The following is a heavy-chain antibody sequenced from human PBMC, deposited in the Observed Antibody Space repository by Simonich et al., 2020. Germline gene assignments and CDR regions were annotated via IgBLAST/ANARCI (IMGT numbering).Heavy chain of an antibody. CDR1: GFTFSSYE. Sequence: EVQLVESGGGLVQPGGSLRLSCAASGFTFSSYEMNLVRQARGKGLEWVSYINSSGSHIYYADSVKGRFTSSREKAKNSRYLQMNSLRAEDTAVYYCARDFRLQLVEIGTYYYYGMDVWGQGTTVTVSS. V-gene: IGHV3-48*03. D-gene: IGHD6-6*01. CDR2: INSSGSHI. CDR3: ARDFRLQLVEIGTYYYYGMDV. J-gene: IGHJ6*02.